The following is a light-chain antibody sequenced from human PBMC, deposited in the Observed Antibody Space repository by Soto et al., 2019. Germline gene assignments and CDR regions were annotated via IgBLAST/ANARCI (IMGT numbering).Light chain of an antibody. CDR1: QSISSSH. CDR3: QQRSNWPPMYT. Sequence: EIVLTQSQGTLSLSPGDRATLSCRASQSISSSHLAWYQQKPGQAPRLLIFGASTRAAGIPDRFSGSGSGTDFTLTVSRLEPEDFAVYYCQQRSNWPPMYTFGQGTKLEIK. J-gene: IGKJ2*01. V-gene: IGKV3D-20*02. CDR2: GAS.